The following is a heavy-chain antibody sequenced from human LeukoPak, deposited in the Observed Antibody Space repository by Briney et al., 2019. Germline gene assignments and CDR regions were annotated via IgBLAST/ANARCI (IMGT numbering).Heavy chain of an antibody. V-gene: IGHV3-23*01. D-gene: IGHD3-3*01. Sequence: PGPSLRLSCAASGFTFNSYAMSWVRQAPGKGLEWVSGISGSGDSTFHADSVKGRFTISRDNSKNTLYLQMNSLRADDTAVYYCAKDLSDFWSGRNFDYWGQGTLVTVSS. CDR1: GFTFNSYA. CDR2: ISGSGDST. CDR3: AKDLSDFWSGRNFDY. J-gene: IGHJ4*02.